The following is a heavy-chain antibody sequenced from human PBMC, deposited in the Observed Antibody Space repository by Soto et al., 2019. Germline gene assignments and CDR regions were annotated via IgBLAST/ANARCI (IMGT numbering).Heavy chain of an antibody. Sequence: QLQLQESGPGLVKPSETLSLTCTVSGGSISSSSYYWGWIRQPPGKGLEWIGSIYYSGTTYYYPSLKSRLTISIDTSKNQFSLKLSSVTAADTAVYYCARRGYCSGGSCQFVYWGQGTLVTVSS. CDR2: IYYSGTT. D-gene: IGHD2-15*01. V-gene: IGHV4-39*01. CDR3: ARRGYCSGGSCQFVY. J-gene: IGHJ4*02. CDR1: GGSISSSSYY.